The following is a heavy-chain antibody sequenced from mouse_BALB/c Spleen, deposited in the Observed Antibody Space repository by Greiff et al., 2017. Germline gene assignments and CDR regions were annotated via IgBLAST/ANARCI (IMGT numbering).Heavy chain of an antibody. J-gene: IGHJ2*01. CDR3: ARQEITFDY. CDR2: ISSGGSYT. D-gene: IGHD2-4*01. V-gene: IGHV5-6*01. CDR1: GFTFSSYG. Sequence: RVESGGDLVKPGGSLKLSCAASGFTFSSYGMSWVRQTPDKRLEWVATISSGGSYTYYPDSVKGRFTISRDNAKNTLYLQMSSLKSEDTAMYYCARQEITFDYWGQGTTLTVSS.